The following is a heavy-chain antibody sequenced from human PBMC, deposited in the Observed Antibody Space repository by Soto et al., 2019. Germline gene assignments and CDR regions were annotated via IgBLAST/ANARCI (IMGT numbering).Heavy chain of an antibody. CDR3: AREHGDSSGWYYFDY. CDR2: ISAYNGNT. CDR1: SYTFTSYG. J-gene: IGHJ4*02. V-gene: IGHV1-18*01. D-gene: IGHD6-19*01. Sequence: VASVKVSCKASSYTFTSYGISWVRQAPGQGLEWMGWISAYNGNTNYAQKLQGRVTMTTDTSTSRAYMELRSLRSDDTAVYYCAREHGDSSGWYYFDYWGQGTLVTVSS.